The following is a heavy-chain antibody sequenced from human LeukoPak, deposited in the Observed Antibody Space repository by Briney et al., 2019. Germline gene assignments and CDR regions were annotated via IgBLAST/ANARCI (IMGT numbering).Heavy chain of an antibody. CDR3: AKGGVGEAVQLRVYYYYYMDV. V-gene: IGHV3-23*01. Sequence: PGGSLRLSCAASGFTFSSYGMSWVRQAPGKGLEWVSAISGSGGSTYYADSVKGRFTISRDNSKNTLYLQMNSLRAEDTAVYYCAKGGVGEAVQLRVYYYYYMDVWGKGTTVTISS. D-gene: IGHD6-6*01. CDR1: GFTFSSYG. J-gene: IGHJ6*03. CDR2: ISGSGGST.